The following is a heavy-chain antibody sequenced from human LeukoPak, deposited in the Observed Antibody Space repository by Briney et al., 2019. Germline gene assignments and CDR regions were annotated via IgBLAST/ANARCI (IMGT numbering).Heavy chain of an antibody. CDR2: IYYSGNT. V-gene: IGHV4-39*01. D-gene: IGHD3/OR15-3a*01. Sequence: SETLSLTCTVSGVSISSSNSYWGWIHQPPGKGLEWIGSIYYSGNTYYNASLKSQVSISIDTSKNQFSLKLTSVTAADTAVYYCASQTGSGLFILPGGQGTLVTVSS. CDR3: ASQTGSGLFILP. J-gene: IGHJ4*02. CDR1: GVSISSSNSY.